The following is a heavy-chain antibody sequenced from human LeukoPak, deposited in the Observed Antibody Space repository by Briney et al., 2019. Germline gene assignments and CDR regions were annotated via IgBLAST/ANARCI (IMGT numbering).Heavy chain of an antibody. CDR3: VRDAPNSRFDP. V-gene: IGHV3-74*03. D-gene: IGHD2/OR15-2a*01. Sequence: GGSLRLSCAASGFTFSDHWMHWVRQVPGKGLVWVSHVNNDGSGTTYADSVKGRFTISRDNARNTLYLQMNGLRAEDSAVYYCVRDAPNSRFDPWGQGTLVTVSS. J-gene: IGHJ5*02. CDR2: VNNDGSGT. CDR1: GFTFSDHW.